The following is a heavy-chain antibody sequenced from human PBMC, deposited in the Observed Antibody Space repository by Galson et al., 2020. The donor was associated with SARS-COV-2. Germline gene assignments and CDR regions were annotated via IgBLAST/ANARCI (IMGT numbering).Heavy chain of an antibody. CDR1: GFTFSSYG. Sequence: GGSLRLSCAASGFTFSSYGMHWVRQAPGKGLEWVAVISYDGSNKYYADSVKGRFTISRDNSKNTLYLQMNSLRAEDTAVYYCAKDDSSGYGVNCFDAWGQGTLVTVSS. J-gene: IGHJ5*02. D-gene: IGHD3-22*01. CDR3: AKDDSSGYGVNCFDA. V-gene: IGHV3-30*18. CDR2: ISYDGSNK.